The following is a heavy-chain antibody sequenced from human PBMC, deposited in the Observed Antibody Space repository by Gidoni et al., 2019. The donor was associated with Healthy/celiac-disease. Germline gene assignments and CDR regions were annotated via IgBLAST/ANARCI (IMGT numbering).Heavy chain of an antibody. CDR1: GFTFDDYA. J-gene: IGHJ4*02. Sequence: EVQLVESGGGLVQPGRSLRLSCAASGFTFDDYAMHWVRQAPGKGLEWVSGISWNSGSIGYADSVKGRFTISRDNAKNSLYLQMNSLRAEDTALYYCAKDIVENYYDSSGYYFDYWGQGTLVTVSS. CDR3: AKDIVENYYDSSGYYFDY. CDR2: ISWNSGSI. V-gene: IGHV3-9*01. D-gene: IGHD3-22*01.